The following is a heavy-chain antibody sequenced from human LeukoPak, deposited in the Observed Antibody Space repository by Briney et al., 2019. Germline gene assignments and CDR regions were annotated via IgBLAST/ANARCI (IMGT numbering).Heavy chain of an antibody. CDR3: ARSWVQLWSLDY. D-gene: IGHD5-18*01. CDR2: IYYSGTT. Sequence: PSETLSLTCTVSGGSISSSDYYWGWIRQPPGKGLEWIASIYYSGTTHYNPSLKSRVTISVNTSKNQFSLKLSSVTAADTAVYYCARSWVQLWSLDYWGQGTLVTVSS. CDR1: GGSISSSDYY. J-gene: IGHJ4*02. V-gene: IGHV4-39*07.